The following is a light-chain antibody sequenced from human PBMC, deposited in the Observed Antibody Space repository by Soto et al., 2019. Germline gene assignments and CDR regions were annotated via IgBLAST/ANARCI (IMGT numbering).Light chain of an antibody. CDR1: QTISSW. CDR3: QHYNSYSDA. CDR2: KAS. V-gene: IGKV1-5*03. J-gene: IGKJ1*01. Sequence: DIQSNKSPATLSGSVGDRVTITCRASQTISSWLAWYQQKPGKAPKLLIYKASTLKSGVPSRFSGSGSGTEFTLTICSLQPDDFATYYCQHYNSYSDAFAQGTKVDI.